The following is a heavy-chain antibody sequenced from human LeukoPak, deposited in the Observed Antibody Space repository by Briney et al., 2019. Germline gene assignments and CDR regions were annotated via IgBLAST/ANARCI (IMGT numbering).Heavy chain of an antibody. Sequence: PGGSLRLSCGASGFTFSNAWMSWVRQAPGKGLKWVGRIKSTKEGAIAVYAAPVKGRFTISRDNSKNTLYLQMNSLRTEDTAMYYCANGYCSAGSCCPFDYWGQGALITVSS. CDR1: GFTFSNAW. J-gene: IGHJ4*02. CDR3: ANGYCSAGSCCPFDY. CDR2: IKSTKEGAIA. V-gene: IGHV3-15*01. D-gene: IGHD2-15*01.